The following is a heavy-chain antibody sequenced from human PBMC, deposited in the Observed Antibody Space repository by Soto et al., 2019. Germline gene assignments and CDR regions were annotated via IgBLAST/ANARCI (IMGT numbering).Heavy chain of an antibody. J-gene: IGHJ4*02. CDR1: GGSISSGDYY. Sequence: PSETLSLTCTVSGGSISSGDYYWSWIRQPPGKGLEWIGYLYYIGSTSYNPSLKSRVTISVDTSKNQFSLKLSSVTAAHTAVYYCSRGTKITFGGVIDFGCWGQGTLVTVSS. V-gene: IGHV4-30-4*01. CDR2: LYYIGST. D-gene: IGHD3-16*02. CDR3: SRGTKITFGGVIDFGC.